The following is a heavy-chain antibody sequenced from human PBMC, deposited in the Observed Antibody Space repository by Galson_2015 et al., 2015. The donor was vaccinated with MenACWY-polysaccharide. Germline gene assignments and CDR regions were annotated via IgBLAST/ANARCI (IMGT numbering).Heavy chain of an antibody. D-gene: IGHD2-21*01. J-gene: IGHJ3*02. CDR1: GFTFSTYA. Sequence: SLRLSCAASGFTFSTYAMNWVRQAPGKGLEWVSTISSSGGNTYYADSVKGRFTISRDNSKNTLYLQMNSLRAENTAVYYCARQTARRYSAALDIWGQGTMLTDSS. CDR3: ARQTARRYSAALDI. CDR2: ISSSGGNT. V-gene: IGHV3-23*01.